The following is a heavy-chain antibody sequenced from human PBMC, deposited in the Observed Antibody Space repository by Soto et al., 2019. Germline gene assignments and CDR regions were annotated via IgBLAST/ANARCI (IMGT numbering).Heavy chain of an antibody. D-gene: IGHD3-22*01. V-gene: IGHV1-69*01. CDR1: GGTFSSYA. CDR2: IIPIFGTA. J-gene: IGHJ6*02. CDR3: AREEYYDSSGYYPYYYYGMDV. Sequence: QVQLVQSGAEVKKPGSSVKVSCKASGGTFSSYAISWVRQAPGQGLEWMVGIIPIFGTANYAQKFQGRVTSTADESTSTAYMELSSLRSEDTAVYYCAREEYYDSSGYYPYYYYGMDVWGQGTTVTVSS.